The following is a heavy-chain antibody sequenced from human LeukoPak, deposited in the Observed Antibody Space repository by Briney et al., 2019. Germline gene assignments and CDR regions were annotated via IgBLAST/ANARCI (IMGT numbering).Heavy chain of an antibody. D-gene: IGHD3-22*01. Sequence: GGSLRLSCAASGFTFSSYAMSWVRQAPGKGLEWVSAISGSGGSTYYADSVKGRFTISRDNSKITLYLQMNSLRAEDTAVYYCAKDDRYYYDSSGYYDYWGQGTLVTVSS. CDR2: ISGSGGST. V-gene: IGHV3-23*01. CDR1: GFTFSSYA. J-gene: IGHJ4*02. CDR3: AKDDRYYYDSSGYYDY.